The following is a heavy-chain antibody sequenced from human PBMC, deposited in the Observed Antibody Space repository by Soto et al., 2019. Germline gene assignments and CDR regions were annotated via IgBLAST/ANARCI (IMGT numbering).Heavy chain of an antibody. CDR1: GFSLSSTRMA. CDR2: IYWDDDK. V-gene: IGHV2-5*02. CDR3: AHIVVAGLGYYFDY. D-gene: IGHD6-19*01. J-gene: IGHJ4*02. Sequence: QITLKESGPTLVKPTQTLTLTCTFSGFSLSSTRMAVGWIRQPPGKALEWLALIYWDDDKRYSPFLKSRLNITKENSKNKVVLKMSNMDPVDTAQYYCAHIVVAGLGYYFDYWGQGTLVTVSS.